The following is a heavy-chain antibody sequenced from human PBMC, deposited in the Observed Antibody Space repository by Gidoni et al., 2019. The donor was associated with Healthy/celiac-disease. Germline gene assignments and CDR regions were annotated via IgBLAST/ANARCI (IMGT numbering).Heavy chain of an antibody. CDR3: AAPSYRVV. Sequence: EVQLLESGVGLVQPGGSLRLSCAASGFTFRSYAMSWVRQAPGKGLEWVSASSGSGGSTYYADSVKGRFTISRDNAKNTLYLQMNSLRAEDTAVYYCAAPSYRVVWGQGTTVTVSS. J-gene: IGHJ6*02. CDR2: SSGSGGST. V-gene: IGHV3-23*01. D-gene: IGHD3-10*01. CDR1: GFTFRSYA.